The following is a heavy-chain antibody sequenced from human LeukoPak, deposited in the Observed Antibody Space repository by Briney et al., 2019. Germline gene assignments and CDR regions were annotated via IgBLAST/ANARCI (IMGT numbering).Heavy chain of an antibody. CDR3: VGDRSGGYSVDY. CDR2: MFHTGST. J-gene: IGHJ4*02. D-gene: IGHD1-26*01. V-gene: IGHV4-38-2*02. Sequence: MPSETLSLTCAVSGYSISGGYYWGWIRQPPGKGLEWIASMFHTGSTYYNPSLKSRVTLSIDTSKNQFSLKMNSLTAADTAVYYCVGDRSGGYSVDYWGQGTLVTVS. CDR1: GYSISGGYY.